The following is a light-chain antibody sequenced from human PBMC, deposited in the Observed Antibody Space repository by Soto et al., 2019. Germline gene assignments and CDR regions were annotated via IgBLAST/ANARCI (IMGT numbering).Light chain of an antibody. CDR2: GAS. CDR3: QQRSNWPLT. J-gene: IGKJ4*01. Sequence: EIMMTHSQATPAVSPGERVTLFFKASQSVSSNLAWYQQTPGQAPRLLIYGASTRATGIPARFSGSGSGTEFTLTISSLQSEDFAVYYCQQRSNWPLTFGGGTKVDIK. V-gene: IGKV3-15*01. CDR1: QSVSSN.